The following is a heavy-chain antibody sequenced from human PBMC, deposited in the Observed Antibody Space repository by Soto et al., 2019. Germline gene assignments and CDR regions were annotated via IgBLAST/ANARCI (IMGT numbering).Heavy chain of an antibody. CDR3: AKDRASMVRGVILWFDP. V-gene: IGHV3-23*01. J-gene: IGHJ5*02. D-gene: IGHD3-10*01. CDR2: ISGSGGST. CDR1: GFTFSSYA. Sequence: EVQLLESGGGLVQPGGSLRLSCAASGFTFSSYAMSWVRQAPGKGLEWVSAISGSGGSTYYAYSVMGRFTISRDNSKNTLYLPMNSLRAEDTAVYYCAKDRASMVRGVILWFDPWGQGTLVTVSS.